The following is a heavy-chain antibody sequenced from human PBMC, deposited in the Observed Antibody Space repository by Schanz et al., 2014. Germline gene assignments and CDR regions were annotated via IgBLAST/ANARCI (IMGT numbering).Heavy chain of an antibody. CDR3: AKGQLLSYYFDY. CDR2: ISSNSDYI. CDR1: GFPFDTYI. D-gene: IGHD2-21*01. J-gene: IGHJ4*02. V-gene: IGHV3-21*02. Sequence: EVQLVESGGGLVKPGGSLRLSCAASGFPFDTYIMKWVRQAPGKGLEWVSSISSNSDYIYYSESVKGRFTISRDNAKNSLFLQMNSLRAEDTAVYYCAKGQLLSYYFDYWGQGTLVTVSS.